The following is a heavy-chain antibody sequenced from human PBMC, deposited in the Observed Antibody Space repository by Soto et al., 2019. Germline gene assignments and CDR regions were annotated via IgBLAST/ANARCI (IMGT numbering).Heavy chain of an antibody. CDR1: GFTFSGYS. CDR2: ISSSSSYI. CDR3: ARDGTRYSCYAGWDANKGFDP. V-gene: IGHV3-21*01. Sequence: GGSLRLSCAASGFTFSGYSMNWVRQAPGKGLEWVSSISSSSSYIYYADSVKGRFTISRDNAKNSLYLQMNSLRAEDTAVYYCARDGTRYSCYAGWDANKGFDPWGQGTLV. D-gene: IGHD5-12*01. J-gene: IGHJ5*02.